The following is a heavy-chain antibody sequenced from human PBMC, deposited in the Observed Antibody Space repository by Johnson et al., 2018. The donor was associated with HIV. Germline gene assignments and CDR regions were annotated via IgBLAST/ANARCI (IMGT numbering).Heavy chain of an antibody. D-gene: IGHD2-21*02. CDR1: GFSVSNTY. CDR2: IYSGGDP. CDR3: ARGAYCGGDCYSGLGALDV. J-gene: IGHJ3*01. V-gene: IGHV3-66*01. Sequence: VQLVESGGGLVQSGGSLRLSCGASGFSVSNTYMNWVRQAPGKGLEWVSVIYSGGDPYYADSVKGRFTISRDNSKNTLYLQMNSLRGEDTAAYYCARGAYCGGDCYSGLGALDVWGQGTMVTVSP.